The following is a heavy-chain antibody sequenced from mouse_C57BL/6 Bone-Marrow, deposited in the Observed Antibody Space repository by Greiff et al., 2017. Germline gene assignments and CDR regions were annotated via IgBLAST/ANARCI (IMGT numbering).Heavy chain of an antibody. CDR1: GYAFSSSW. D-gene: IGHD2-4*01. CDR3: ARWPLYYDCDVGFAY. Sequence: QVQLKESGPELVKPGASVKISCKASGYAFSSSWMNWVKQRPGKGLEWIGRIYPGDGDTNYNGKFKGKATLTADKSSSTAYMQLSSLTSEDSAVYFCARWPLYYDCDVGFAYWGQGTLVTVSA. J-gene: IGHJ3*01. V-gene: IGHV1-82*01. CDR2: IYPGDGDT.